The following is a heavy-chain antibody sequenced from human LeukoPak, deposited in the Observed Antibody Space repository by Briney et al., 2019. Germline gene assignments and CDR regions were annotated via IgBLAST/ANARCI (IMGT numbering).Heavy chain of an antibody. CDR2: IYYSGST. V-gene: IGHV4-59*12. J-gene: IGHJ4*02. Sequence: SSETLSLTCTVSGGSISSYYWSWLRQPPGKGLEWIGYIYYSGSTNYNPSLKSRVTISVDTSKNQFSLKLSSVTAADTAVYYCARIKRWSGSYSYWGQGTLVTVSS. CDR1: GGSISSYY. CDR3: ARIKRWSGSYSY. D-gene: IGHD1-26*01.